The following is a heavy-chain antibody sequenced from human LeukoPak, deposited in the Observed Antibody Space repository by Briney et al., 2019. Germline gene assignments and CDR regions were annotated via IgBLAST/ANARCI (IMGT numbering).Heavy chain of an antibody. CDR3: VRGSKIRGVIPEGEFDY. D-gene: IGHD3-10*01. V-gene: IGHV3-30*04. Sequence: PGRSLRLSCAASGFTFSHFAMHWVRQAPGKGLEWVAVISYDGKKTYYADSVKGRFTLSRDDSQNTVYLQMNSLRDDDTALYYCVRGSKIRGVIPEGEFDYWGQGTLVTVSS. CDR2: ISYDGKKT. J-gene: IGHJ4*02. CDR1: GFTFSHFA.